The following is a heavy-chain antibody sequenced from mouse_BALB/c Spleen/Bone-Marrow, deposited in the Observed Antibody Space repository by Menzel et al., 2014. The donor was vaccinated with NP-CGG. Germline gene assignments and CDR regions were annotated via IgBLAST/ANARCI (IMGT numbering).Heavy chain of an antibody. J-gene: IGHJ3*01. CDR1: GYTFTDYA. CDR2: ISTYSGNT. Sequence: VKLMESGPELVRPGVSVKISCKGSGYTFTDYAMHWAKQSHAKSLEWIGVISTYSGNTNYNQKFKGKATMTVDKSSSTAYMELARLTSEDSAIYYCARGIYYDSTWFAYWGQGTLVTVSA. CDR3: ARGIYYDSTWFAY. V-gene: IGHV1-67*01. D-gene: IGHD2-4*01.